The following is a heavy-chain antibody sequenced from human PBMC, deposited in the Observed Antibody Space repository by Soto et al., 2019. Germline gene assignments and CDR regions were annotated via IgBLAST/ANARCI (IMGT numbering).Heavy chain of an antibody. D-gene: IGHD4-17*01. Sequence: GGSLRLSCAASGFTFSSYAMHWVRQAPGKGLEWVAVISYDGSNKYYADSVKGRFTISRDTSKNTLYLQMNSLRAEDTAVYYCARGWSTVPDYWYFDLWGRGTLVTVSS. CDR2: ISYDGSNK. J-gene: IGHJ2*01. CDR1: GFTFSSYA. CDR3: ARGWSTVPDYWYFDL. V-gene: IGHV3-30-3*01.